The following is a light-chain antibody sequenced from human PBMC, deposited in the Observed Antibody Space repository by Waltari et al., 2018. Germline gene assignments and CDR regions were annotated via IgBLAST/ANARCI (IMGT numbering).Light chain of an antibody. CDR2: TNK. CDR3: AAWDDSLSGMV. J-gene: IGLJ2*01. V-gene: IGLV1-47*02. CDR1: RSRIGSNY. Sequence: QSVLTQPPSAAGTPGQRVTIPCSGSRSRIGSNYVYWYQQLPGTAPKLLIYTNKQRPSGVPDRFSDSKSGTSASLVISGLRSEDEVDYYCAAWDDSLSGMVFGGGTKLTVL.